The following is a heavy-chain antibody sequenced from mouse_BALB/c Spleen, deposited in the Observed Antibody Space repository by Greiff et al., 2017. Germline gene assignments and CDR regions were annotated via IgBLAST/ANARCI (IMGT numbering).Heavy chain of an antibody. V-gene: IGHV5-4*02. CDR3: ARGGYGSSWYFDV. CDR2: ISDGGSYT. CDR1: GFTFSDYY. J-gene: IGHJ1*01. D-gene: IGHD1-1*01. Sequence: EVQLVESGGGLVKPGGSLKLSCAASGFTFSDYYMYWVRQTPEKRLEWVATISDGGSYTYYPDSVKGRFTISRDNAKNNLYLQMSSLKSEDTAMYYCARGGYGSSWYFDVWGAGTTVTVSS.